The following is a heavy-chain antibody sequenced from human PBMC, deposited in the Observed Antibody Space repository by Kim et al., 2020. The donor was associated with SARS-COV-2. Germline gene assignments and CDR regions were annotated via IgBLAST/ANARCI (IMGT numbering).Heavy chain of an antibody. V-gene: IGHV3-30*18. Sequence: YDGSNKYYADSVKGRFTISRDNSKNTLYLQMNSLRAEDTAVYYCANAQIHWGQGTLVTVSS. J-gene: IGHJ4*02. CDR2: YDGSNK. CDR3: ANAQIH.